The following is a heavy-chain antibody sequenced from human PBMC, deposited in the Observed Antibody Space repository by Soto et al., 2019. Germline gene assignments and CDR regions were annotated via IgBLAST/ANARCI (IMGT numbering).Heavy chain of an antibody. CDR2: IIPIFGTA. Sequence: QVQLVQSGAEVKKPGSSVKVSCKASGGTFSSYAISWVRQAPGQGLEWMGGIIPIFGTANYAQKFQGRVTITADEATSTAYMELSSLRSEDTAVYSCARDMAGSGPIPTSVNWFDPWGQGTLVTVSS. V-gene: IGHV1-69*01. J-gene: IGHJ5*02. D-gene: IGHD2-2*02. CDR1: GGTFSSYA. CDR3: ARDMAGSGPIPTSVNWFDP.